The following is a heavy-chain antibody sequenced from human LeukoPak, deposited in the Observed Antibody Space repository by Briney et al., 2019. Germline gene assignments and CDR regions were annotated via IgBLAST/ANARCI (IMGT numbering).Heavy chain of an antibody. CDR2: ISSSSSYI. CDR3: ARDQGYSSSWYLENAFDI. J-gene: IGHJ3*02. CDR1: GFTFSSYS. V-gene: IGHV3-21*01. D-gene: IGHD6-13*01. Sequence: GGSLRLSCAASGFTFSSYSMNWVRQAPGKGLEWVSSISSSSSYIYYAGSVKGRFTISRDNAKNSLYLQMNSLRAEDTAVYYCARDQGYSSSWYLENAFDIWGQGTMVTVSS.